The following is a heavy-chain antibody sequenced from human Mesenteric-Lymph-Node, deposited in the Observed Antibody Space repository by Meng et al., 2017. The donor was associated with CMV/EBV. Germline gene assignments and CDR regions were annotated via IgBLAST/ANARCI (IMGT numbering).Heavy chain of an antibody. CDR3: AREGGSEAIFGGGSMDV. V-gene: IGHV4-61*08. Sequence: SETLSLTCTVSGDSVSSGDYYWSWIRQPPGKGLEWIGYIYYSGSTNYNPSLKSRVTISVDTSKNQFSLKLSSVTAADTAVYYCAREGGSEAIFGGGSMDVWGQGTTVTVSS. CDR1: GDSVSSGDYY. D-gene: IGHD3-3*01. J-gene: IGHJ6*02. CDR2: IYYSGST.